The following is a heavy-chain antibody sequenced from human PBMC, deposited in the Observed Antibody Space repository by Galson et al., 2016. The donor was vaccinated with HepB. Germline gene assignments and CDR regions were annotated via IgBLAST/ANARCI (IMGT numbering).Heavy chain of an antibody. CDR3: ASDHNWGTEN. CDR2: ISSYSSTT. J-gene: IGHJ4*02. Sequence: SLRLSCAASGFTFSLYSMNWVRQAPGKGLEWVSYISSYSSTTHYADSVKGRFTISRDNAKNSLYLQMNSLRSDDTAVYYCASDHNWGTENWGQGTLVTVSS. CDR1: GFTFSLYS. D-gene: IGHD2-8*02. V-gene: IGHV3-48*01.